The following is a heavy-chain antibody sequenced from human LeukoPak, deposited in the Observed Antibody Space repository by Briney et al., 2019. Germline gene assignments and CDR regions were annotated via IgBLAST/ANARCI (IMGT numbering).Heavy chain of an antibody. J-gene: IGHJ6*03. D-gene: IGHD2-15*01. CDR1: GFTFSSYS. Sequence: GGXXRLSCAASGFTFSSYSMNWVRQAPGKGLEWVSSISSSSSYIYYADSVKGRFTISRENAKNSLYLQMNRLRAEDTAVYYCARGPSVVVAATGFYYYYYMDVWGKGTTVTVSS. CDR3: ARGPSVVVAATGFYYYYYMDV. CDR2: ISSSSSYI. V-gene: IGHV3-21*01.